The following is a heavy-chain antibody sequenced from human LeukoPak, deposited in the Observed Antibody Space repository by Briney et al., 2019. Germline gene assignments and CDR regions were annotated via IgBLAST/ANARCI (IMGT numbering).Heavy chain of an antibody. D-gene: IGHD3-10*01. V-gene: IGHV4-61*02. CDR1: GGSISSGSYY. CDR3: AREVVRGARHYYYMDV. Sequence: PSQTLSLTCTVSGGSISSGSYYWSWIRQPAGKGLEWIGRIYTSGSTNYNPSLKSRVTISVDTSKNQFSLKLSSVTAADTAVYYCAREVVRGARHYYYMDVWGKGTTVTVSS. CDR2: IYTSGST. J-gene: IGHJ6*03.